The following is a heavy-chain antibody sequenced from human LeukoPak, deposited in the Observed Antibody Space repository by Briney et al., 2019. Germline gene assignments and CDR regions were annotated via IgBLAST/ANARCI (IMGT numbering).Heavy chain of an antibody. CDR1: GGTFSSYA. D-gene: IGHD4-17*01. CDR3: ASSSPYGDYGKDDY. CDR2: IIPIFGTA. Sequence: SVKVPCKASGGTFSSYAISWVRQAPGQGLEWMGRIIPIFGTANYAQKFQGRVTITTDESTSTAYMELSSLRSEDTAVYYCASSSPYGDYGKDDYWGQGTLVTVSS. V-gene: IGHV1-69*05. J-gene: IGHJ4*02.